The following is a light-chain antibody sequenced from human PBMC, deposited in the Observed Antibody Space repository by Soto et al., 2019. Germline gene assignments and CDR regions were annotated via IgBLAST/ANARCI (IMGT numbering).Light chain of an antibody. CDR3: RQRSNWPLT. CDR1: QSVRSY. CDR2: DAS. V-gene: IGKV3-11*01. J-gene: IGKJ4*01. Sequence: MVWPRSRATRSFPRGPRPSHTCRASQSVRSYLAWYPQKRGQAPRLXIYDASNRETGIPARFSGSGSGTEFTLTISRLEPEDFAVYDCRQRSNWPLTFGGGTKVDIK.